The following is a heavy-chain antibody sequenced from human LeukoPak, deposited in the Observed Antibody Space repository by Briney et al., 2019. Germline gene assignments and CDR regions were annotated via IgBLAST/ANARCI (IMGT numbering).Heavy chain of an antibody. J-gene: IGHJ4*02. D-gene: IGHD3-16*01. CDR3: ARAQLGSHRPGDF. CDR2: INAGNGDI. CDR1: GYTFSSYD. Sequence: ASVKVSCKASGYTFSSYDIHWVRQAPGQRLEWMGRINAGNGDIKYSEKFQGKVTITRDTPASTDYMELSSLRSEDTAVYYCARAQLGSHRPGDFWGQGTLVTVSS. V-gene: IGHV1-3*01.